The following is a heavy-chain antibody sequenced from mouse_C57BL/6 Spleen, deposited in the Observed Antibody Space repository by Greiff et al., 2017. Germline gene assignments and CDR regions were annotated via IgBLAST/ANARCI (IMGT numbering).Heavy chain of an antibody. Sequence: VQRVESGPGLVAPSQRLSIPCTVSGFSLTSYGVSWVRQPPGKGLEWLGVIWGDGSTNYHSALISRLSISKDNSKSQVFLKLNSLQTDDTATYYCATITTVVATNAMDYWGQGTSVTVSS. CDR1: GFSLTSYG. V-gene: IGHV2-3*01. CDR2: IWGDGST. CDR3: ATITTVVATNAMDY. D-gene: IGHD1-1*01. J-gene: IGHJ4*01.